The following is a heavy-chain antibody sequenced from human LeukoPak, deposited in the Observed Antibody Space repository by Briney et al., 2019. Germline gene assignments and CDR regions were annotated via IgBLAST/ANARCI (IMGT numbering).Heavy chain of an antibody. D-gene: IGHD3-3*01. CDR2: IVVGSGNT. V-gene: IGHV1-58*01. Sequence: SVKVSCKASGFTFTSSAVQWVRQARGQRLEWIGWIVVGSGNTNYAQKFQERVTITRDISTSTAYMKLSSLRSEDTAVYYCARAPAFGVVITYYYYYYGMDVWGQGTTVTVSS. CDR3: ARAPAFGVVITYYYYYYGMDV. J-gene: IGHJ6*02. CDR1: GFTFTSSA.